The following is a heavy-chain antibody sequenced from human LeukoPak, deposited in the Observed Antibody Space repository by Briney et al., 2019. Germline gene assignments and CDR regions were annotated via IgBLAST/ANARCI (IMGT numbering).Heavy chain of an antibody. D-gene: IGHD1-26*01. CDR1: GFTFDDYA. CDR2: IGWNSNNI. V-gene: IGHV3-9*01. Sequence: PGRSLRLSCAASGFTFDDYAMHWVRQAPGKGLEWVSGIGWNSNNIGYADSVKGRFTISRDNAKNSLYLQMNSLRPEDTALYYCAKTPKLVGATNRNAFDIWGQGTMVTVSS. J-gene: IGHJ3*02. CDR3: AKTPKLVGATNRNAFDI.